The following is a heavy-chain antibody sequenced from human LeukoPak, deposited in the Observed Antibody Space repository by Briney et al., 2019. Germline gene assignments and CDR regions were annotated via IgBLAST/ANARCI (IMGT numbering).Heavy chain of an antibody. Sequence: GGSLRLSCAASGFTFSSYGMHWVRQAPGKGLEWVSAISGSGGSTYYADSVKGRFTISRDNSKNTLYLQMNSLRAEDTAVYYCAKDRGYYFSYFQHWGQGTLVTVSS. J-gene: IGHJ1*01. CDR1: GFTFSSYG. V-gene: IGHV3-23*01. CDR3: AKDRGYYFSYFQH. CDR2: ISGSGGST. D-gene: IGHD3-22*01.